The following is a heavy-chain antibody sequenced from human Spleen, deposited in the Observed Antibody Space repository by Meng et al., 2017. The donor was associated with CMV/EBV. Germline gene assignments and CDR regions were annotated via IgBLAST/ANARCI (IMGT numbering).Heavy chain of an antibody. J-gene: IGHJ6*02. CDR2: ISGSGGST. Sequence: GGSLRLSCAASGFTFSSYAMSWVRQAPGKGLEWVSAISGSGGSTYYADSVKGRFTTSRDNSKNTLYLQMNSLRAEDTAVYYCAKEGQSSGRVYYGMDVWGQGTTVTVSS. CDR3: AKEGQSSGRVYYGMDV. V-gene: IGHV3-23*01. CDR1: GFTFSSYA. D-gene: IGHD1-26*01.